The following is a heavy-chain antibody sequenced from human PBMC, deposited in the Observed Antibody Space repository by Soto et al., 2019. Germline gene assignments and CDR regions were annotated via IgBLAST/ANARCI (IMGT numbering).Heavy chain of an antibody. D-gene: IGHD6-25*01. V-gene: IGHV1-69*09. CDR1: GIMSSGYG. CDR2: INPTLDST. J-gene: IGHJ4*02. Sequence: QEQVVQSGPAMKEPGSSVKVSCRASGIMSSGYGFSWVRQAPGQGLEWVGRINPTLDSTQYAQNLQGRVFLTVDKSTATAYLEVTSLRLEDTAIYFCATMKRARLDSWGRGTVVTVSS. CDR3: ATMKRARLDS.